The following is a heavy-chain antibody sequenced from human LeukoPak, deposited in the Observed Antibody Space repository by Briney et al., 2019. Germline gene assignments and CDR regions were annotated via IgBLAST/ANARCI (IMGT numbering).Heavy chain of an antibody. J-gene: IGHJ4*02. V-gene: IGHV1-69*05. D-gene: IGHD7-27*01. CDR1: GGTFSSYA. CDR2: IIPIFGTA. Sequence: SVKVSCKASGGTFSSYAISWVRQAPGRGLEWMGGIIPIFGTANYAQKFQGRVTMTRNTSISTAYMELSSLRSDDTAVYYCARGPPNWGYDYWGPGTLVTVSS. CDR3: ARGPPNWGYDY.